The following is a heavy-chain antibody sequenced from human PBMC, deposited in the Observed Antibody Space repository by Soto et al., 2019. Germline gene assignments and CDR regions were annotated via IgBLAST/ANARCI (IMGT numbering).Heavy chain of an antibody. CDR2: ISWEGGRI. Sequence: GGSLRLSCATSGFNFDDYAMHWVRQVPGKGLEWISGISWEGGRIGYADSVKGRFTISRDNAKNSLYLQMNSLRGEDTAVYYCARDLASTTIPNYWGQGTLVTVSS. CDR1: GFNFDDYA. J-gene: IGHJ4*02. V-gene: IGHV3-9*01. D-gene: IGHD4-17*01. CDR3: ARDLASTTIPNY.